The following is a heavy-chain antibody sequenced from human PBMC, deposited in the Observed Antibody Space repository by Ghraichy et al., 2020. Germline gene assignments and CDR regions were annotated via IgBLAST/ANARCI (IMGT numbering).Heavy chain of an antibody. V-gene: IGHV1-69*13. J-gene: IGHJ6*02. CDR3: ARDLGYCSSTSCYLGYYYYGMDV. CDR2: IIPIFGTA. D-gene: IGHD2-2*01. Sequence: SVKVSCKASGGTFSSYAISWVRQAPGQGLEWMGGIIPIFGTANYAQKFQGRVTITADESTSTAYMELSSLRSEDTAVYYCARDLGYCSSTSCYLGYYYYGMDVWGQGTTVTVSS. CDR1: GGTFSSYA.